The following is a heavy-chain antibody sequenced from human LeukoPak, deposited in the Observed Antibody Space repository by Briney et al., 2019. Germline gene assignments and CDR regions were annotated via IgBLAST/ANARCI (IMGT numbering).Heavy chain of an antibody. D-gene: IGHD3-16*01. V-gene: IGHV3-48*03. Sequence: GGSLTLSCTASGFTYKCYEMKGVRQAPGEGRVGVSYISSSGSNIYYADSVKGRFTISRDNAKNSLYLQMTSLRAEDTAVYYCARGYAMITFGGVLWGQGTLVTVSS. CDR2: ISSSGSNI. CDR3: ARGYAMITFGGVL. CDR1: GFTYKCYE. J-gene: IGHJ4*02.